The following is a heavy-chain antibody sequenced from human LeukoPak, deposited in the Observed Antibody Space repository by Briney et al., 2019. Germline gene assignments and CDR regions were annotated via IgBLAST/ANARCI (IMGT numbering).Heavy chain of an antibody. CDR1: GVSISSYY. CDR3: ANYMAVAGDFDF. Sequence: LETLSHTCTVSGVSISSYYWSWIRQPAGKGLEWIGRIYTSGSTNYNPSLKSRVTMSVDTSKNQFSLKLSSVTAADTAVYYCANYMAVAGDFDFWGQGKLVIVSS. CDR2: IYTSGST. J-gene: IGHJ4*02. D-gene: IGHD6-19*01. V-gene: IGHV4-4*07.